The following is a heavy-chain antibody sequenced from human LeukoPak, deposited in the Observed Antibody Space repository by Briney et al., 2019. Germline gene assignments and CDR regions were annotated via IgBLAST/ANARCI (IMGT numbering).Heavy chain of an antibody. CDR2: INEDGTSA. CDR3: ARVPTNSYGFGQ. D-gene: IGHD5-18*01. V-gene: IGHV3-74*01. CDR1: GFGFSVYW. Sequence: GGSLGLSCAASGFGFSVYWMHWVRQAPGKGLVWVAHINEDGTSASHADSVKGRFTISRDNAKNTLYLQMNSLTVEDTAVYYCARVPTNSYGFGQWGQGSLVTVSS. J-gene: IGHJ4*02.